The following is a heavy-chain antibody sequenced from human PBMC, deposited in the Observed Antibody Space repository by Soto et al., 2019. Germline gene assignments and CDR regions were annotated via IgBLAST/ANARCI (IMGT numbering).Heavy chain of an antibody. CDR3: ARDLPYCRGGSCYSSWFDP. CDR1: GGSISSYY. V-gene: IGHV4-59*12. D-gene: IGHD2-15*01. CDR2: IYYSGST. Sequence: SETLSLTCTVSGGSISSYYWSWIRQPPGKGLEWIGYIYYSGSTYYNPSLKSRATISVDTSKNQFSLKLSSVTAADTAVYYCARDLPYCRGGSCYSSWFDPWGQGTLVTVSS. J-gene: IGHJ5*02.